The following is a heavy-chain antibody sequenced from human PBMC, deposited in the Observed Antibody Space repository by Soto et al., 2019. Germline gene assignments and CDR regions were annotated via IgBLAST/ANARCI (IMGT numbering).Heavy chain of an antibody. J-gene: IGHJ6*02. CDR3: ARNRYSSGWARGMDV. CDR2: IYYSGST. Sequence: PSETLSLTCIVSGGSISSSSYYWGWIRQPPGKGLEWIGSIYYSGSTYYNSSLKSRVTISVDTSKNQFSLKLSSVTAADTAVYYCARNRYSSGWARGMDVWGQGTTVTVSS. D-gene: IGHD6-19*01. CDR1: GGSISSSSYY. V-gene: IGHV4-39*01.